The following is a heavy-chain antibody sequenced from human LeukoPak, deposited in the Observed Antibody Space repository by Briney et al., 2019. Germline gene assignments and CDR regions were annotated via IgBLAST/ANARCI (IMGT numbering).Heavy chain of an antibody. V-gene: IGHV1-2*02. Sequence: ASVKVSCKASGYTFTGYYMHWVRQAPGQGLEWMGWINPNSGGTNYAQKFQGRVTMTRDTSISTAYVELSRLRSDDTAVYYCARSSIIAAAGPYYFDYWGQGTLVTVSS. J-gene: IGHJ4*02. CDR1: GYTFTGYY. D-gene: IGHD6-13*01. CDR3: ARSSIIAAAGPYYFDY. CDR2: INPNSGGT.